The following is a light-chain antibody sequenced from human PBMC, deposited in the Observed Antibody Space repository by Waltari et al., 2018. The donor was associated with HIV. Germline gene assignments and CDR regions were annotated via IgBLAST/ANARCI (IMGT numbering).Light chain of an antibody. J-gene: IGLJ1*01. CDR3: NSYSTTYTPCV. Sequence: QSALTQPASVSGSPGQSITISRTGSSSDVGAYTYVSWYQQHPVKAPKLVIYDVSNRPSGVSNRFSGSKSGNTASLTISGLQTEDEADYYCNSYSTTYTPCVFGTGTRVTVL. CDR2: DVS. V-gene: IGLV2-14*01. CDR1: SSDVGAYTY.